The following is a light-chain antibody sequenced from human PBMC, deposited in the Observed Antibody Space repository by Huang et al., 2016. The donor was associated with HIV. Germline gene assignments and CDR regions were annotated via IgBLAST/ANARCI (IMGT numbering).Light chain of an antibody. Sequence: DVVMTQSPLSLPVTLEQPASISCRFSHSLLQSDGKTHLSWFHQRPGQSPRRLIYKVSNRDSGVPDRFSGSGSGTDFTLKISRVEAEDVGVYYGLQGAFWPLTVGGGTKVEIK. CDR1: HSLLQSDGKTH. V-gene: IGKV2-30*02. J-gene: IGKJ4*01. CDR2: KVS. CDR3: LQGAFWPLT.